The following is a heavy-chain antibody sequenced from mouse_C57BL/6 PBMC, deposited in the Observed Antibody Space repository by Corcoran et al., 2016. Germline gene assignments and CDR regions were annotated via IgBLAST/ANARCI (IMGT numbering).Heavy chain of an antibody. Sequence: QIQLVESGPGLKKTGETVKISCKASGYTFTTYGMRWVKQAPGKGLKWMGWINAYSGVPTYADDFKGRFAFSLETSASTAYLQINNLKNEDTATYFCARWKISTVVATGFDYWGQGTTLTVSS. CDR1: GYTFTTYG. CDR2: INAYSGVP. D-gene: IGHD1-1*01. CDR3: ARWKISTVVATGFDY. J-gene: IGHJ2*01. V-gene: IGHV9-3*01.